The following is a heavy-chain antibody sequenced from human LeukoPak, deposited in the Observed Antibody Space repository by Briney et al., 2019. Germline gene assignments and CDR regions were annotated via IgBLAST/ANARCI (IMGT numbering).Heavy chain of an antibody. CDR2: ISGSDTST. CDR3: TKFDAPSGRENY. CDR1: GFTFSSYA. V-gene: IGHV3-23*01. Sequence: GGSLRLSCAASGFTFSSYAMSWVRQAPGKGLEWVSTISGSDTSTYYADSVKGRFTISRDNSKNTLYMQMNSLRAEDTAVYYCTKFDAPSGRENYWGQGTLVTVSS. J-gene: IGHJ4*02.